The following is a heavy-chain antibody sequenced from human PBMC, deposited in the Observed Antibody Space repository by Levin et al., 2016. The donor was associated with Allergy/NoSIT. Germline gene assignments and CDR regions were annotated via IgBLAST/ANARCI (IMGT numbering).Heavy chain of an antibody. D-gene: IGHD6-19*01. J-gene: IGHJ2*01. V-gene: IGHV3-33*01. CDR3: ARDHGRAVAGTSHLSWYFDL. Sequence: VRQAPGKGLEWVAVIWYDGSNKYYADSVKGRFTISRDNSKNTLYLQMNSLRAEDTAVYYCARDHGRAVAGTSHLSWYFDLWGRGTLVTVSS. CDR2: IWYDGSNK.